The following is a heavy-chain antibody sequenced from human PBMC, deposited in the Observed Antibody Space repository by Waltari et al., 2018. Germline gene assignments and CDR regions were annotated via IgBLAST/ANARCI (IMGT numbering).Heavy chain of an antibody. Sequence: LVESGGGVLQPGGSLRLSCEASGFAFRSYWMHWVRQAPGKGLGVLSRINSDWTSSVYADAVKGRFSISRDNAKNALFLQLESVRAEDSAVYFCTRASSRSNSMDSWGQGTLVTVSS. CDR3: TRASSRSNSMDS. J-gene: IGHJ1*01. CDR1: GFAFRSYW. V-gene: IGHV3-74*01. D-gene: IGHD6-13*01. CDR2: INSDWTSS.